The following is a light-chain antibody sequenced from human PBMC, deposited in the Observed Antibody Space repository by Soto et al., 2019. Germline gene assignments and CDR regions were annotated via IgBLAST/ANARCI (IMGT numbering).Light chain of an antibody. V-gene: IGLV2-11*01. CDR2: DVT. CDR1: SSDIGAYNY. Sequence: QSALTQPRSVSGSLGQSVTISCTGTSSDIGAYNYVSWYQHHPGKAPRLMIYDVTKRPSGVPDHFSGSKSGNTASLTISGLQTEDEADYYCSSYTTSTTQVFGGGTKLTVL. CDR3: SSYTTSTTQV. J-gene: IGLJ2*01.